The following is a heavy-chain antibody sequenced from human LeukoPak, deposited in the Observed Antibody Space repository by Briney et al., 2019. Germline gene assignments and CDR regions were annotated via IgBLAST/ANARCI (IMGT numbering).Heavy chain of an antibody. CDR1: GYTFTGYY. J-gene: IGHJ6*03. V-gene: IGHV1-8*02. D-gene: IGHD6-13*01. CDR3: ARITAGYSSSWYNYYYYYMDV. Sequence: ASVKVSCKASGYTFTGYYMHWVRQAPGQGLEWMGRMNPNSGNTGYAQKFQGRVTMTRNTSISTAYMELSSLRSEDTAVYYCARITAGYSSSWYNYYYYYMDVWGKGTTVTVSS. CDR2: MNPNSGNT.